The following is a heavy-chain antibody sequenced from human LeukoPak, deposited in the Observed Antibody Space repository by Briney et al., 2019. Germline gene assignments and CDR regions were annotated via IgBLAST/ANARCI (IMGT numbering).Heavy chain of an antibody. CDR1: GGTFSSYA. Sequence: ASVKVSCKASGGTFSSYAFSWVRQAPGQGLEWMGGIIPIFGTANYAQKFQGRVTITADESTSTAYMELSSLRSEDTAVYYCARGGGGSLFPFDYWGQGTLVTVSS. CDR2: IIPIFGTA. V-gene: IGHV1-69*13. J-gene: IGHJ4*02. CDR3: ARGGGGSLFPFDY. D-gene: IGHD1-26*01.